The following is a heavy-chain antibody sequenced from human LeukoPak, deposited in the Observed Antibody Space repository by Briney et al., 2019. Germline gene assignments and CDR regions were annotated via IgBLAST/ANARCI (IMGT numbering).Heavy chain of an antibody. D-gene: IGHD2-15*01. Sequence: PRGSVRLSCAASGFSFNSYAMSWVRQAPGKGLECVSTITRGGSSTFYADYVKGRFTISRDNSKNTLYLQMNSLRAEDTAVFYCTRDHPDCRGASCLLFDYWGQGTLVTVSS. CDR3: TRDHPDCRGASCLLFDY. J-gene: IGHJ4*02. V-gene: IGHV3-23*01. CDR1: GFSFNSYA. CDR2: ITRGGSST.